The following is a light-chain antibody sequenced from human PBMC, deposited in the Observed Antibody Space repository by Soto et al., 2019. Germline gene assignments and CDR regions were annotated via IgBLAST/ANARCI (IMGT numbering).Light chain of an antibody. CDR3: QQTNTFLPLT. CDR1: QGISNW. CDR2: GAS. J-gene: IGKJ4*01. Sequence: DIQMTQSPSSVSASVGDRVTITCRASQGISNWLAWYQQQPGKAPKLLIYGASSLQSGVPSRFSGGGSGTHFTLIISSLQPGDFATYYCQQTNTFLPLTFGGGTKVEI. V-gene: IGKV1-12*01.